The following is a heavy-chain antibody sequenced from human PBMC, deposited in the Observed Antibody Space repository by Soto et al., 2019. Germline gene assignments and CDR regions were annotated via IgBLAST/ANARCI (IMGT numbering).Heavy chain of an antibody. CDR2: IYYSGST. J-gene: IGHJ6*02. Sequence: SETLSLTCTVSGGSISSSSYYWGWIRQPPGKGLEWIGSIYYSGSTYYNPSLRSRVTISVDTSKNQFSLKLSSVTAADTAVYYCARRGLQVYYYYGMDVWGQGTTVTVSS. V-gene: IGHV4-39*01. CDR1: GGSISSSSYY. D-gene: IGHD4-4*01. CDR3: ARRGLQVYYYYGMDV.